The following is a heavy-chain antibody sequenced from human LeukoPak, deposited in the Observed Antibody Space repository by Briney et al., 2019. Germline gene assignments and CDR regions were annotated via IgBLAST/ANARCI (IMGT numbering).Heavy chain of an antibody. CDR2: INPNSGGT. Sequence: ASVKVSCKASGYTFTGYYMHWVRQAPGQGLEWMGWINPNSGGTNYAQKFQGRVTMTRDTSISTAYMELSRLRSDDTAAYYRARDSDLCSSTSCYTRWFDPWGQGTLVTVSS. D-gene: IGHD2-2*02. CDR3: ARDSDLCSSTSCYTRWFDP. CDR1: GYTFTGYY. V-gene: IGHV1-2*02. J-gene: IGHJ5*02.